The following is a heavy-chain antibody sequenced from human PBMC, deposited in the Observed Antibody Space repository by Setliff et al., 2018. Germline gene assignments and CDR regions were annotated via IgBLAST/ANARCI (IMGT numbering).Heavy chain of an antibody. CDR1: GGSISNYY. CDR3: ARRGISALSGAFDM. D-gene: IGHD1-26*01. Sequence: SETLSLTCTVSGGSISNYYWSWIRQPAGKGLEWIGRIYTSGSTNYNPSLKSRVTMSVDTSKDQFSLKLSSVTAADTAVYYCARRGISALSGAFDMWGQGAMVTVSS. CDR2: IYTSGST. V-gene: IGHV4-4*07. J-gene: IGHJ3*02.